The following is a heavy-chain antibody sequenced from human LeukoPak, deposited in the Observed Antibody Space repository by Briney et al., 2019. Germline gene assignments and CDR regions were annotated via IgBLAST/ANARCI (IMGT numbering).Heavy chain of an antibody. V-gene: IGHV3-74*01. CDR3: VSIPGD. Sequence: GGSLRLSCAASGFTFSSYWMHWVRQAPRKGLVWVSRINSDGSSTSYADSVKGRFTISRDNAKNTLYLQMNTLRAEDTAVYYCVSIPGDWGQGILVTVSS. J-gene: IGHJ4*02. D-gene: IGHD7-27*01. CDR1: GFTFSSYW. CDR2: INSDGSST.